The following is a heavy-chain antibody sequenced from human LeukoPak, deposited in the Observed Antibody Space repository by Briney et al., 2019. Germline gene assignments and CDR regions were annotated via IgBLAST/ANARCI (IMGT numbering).Heavy chain of an antibody. CDR1: GFTFSNYF. J-gene: IGHJ4*02. CDR3: AKDLYYYDSSGQPVDY. Sequence: PGGSLRLSCAASGFTFSNYFMHWVRQAPGKGLEYVSVISPNGGWTYHADSVKGRFTISRDNSKNTLYLQMNSLRAEDTAVYYCAKDLYYYDSSGQPVDYWGQGTLVTVSS. CDR2: ISPNGGWT. V-gene: IGHV3-64*02. D-gene: IGHD3-22*01.